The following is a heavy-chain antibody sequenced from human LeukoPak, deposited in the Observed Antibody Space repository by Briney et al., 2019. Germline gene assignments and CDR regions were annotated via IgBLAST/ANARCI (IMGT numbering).Heavy chain of an antibody. J-gene: IGHJ3*02. D-gene: IGHD1-26*01. Sequence: ASVKVSCKASGGTFSSYAISWVRQAPGQGLEWMGRIIPILSIANYAQKFQGRVTITADKSTSTAYMELSSLRSEDTAVYYCASIVSDAFDIWGQGTMVTVSS. CDR3: ASIVSDAFDI. CDR2: IIPILSIA. V-gene: IGHV1-69*04. CDR1: GGTFSSYA.